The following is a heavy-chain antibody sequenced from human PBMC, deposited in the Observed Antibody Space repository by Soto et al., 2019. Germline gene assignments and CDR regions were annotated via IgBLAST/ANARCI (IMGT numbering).Heavy chain of an antibody. D-gene: IGHD3-22*01. V-gene: IGHV1-2*04. J-gene: IGHJ5*02. CDR1: GYTFTGYY. CDR3: AREDYYDSSGYPHNWFDP. CDR2: INPNSGGT. Sequence: ASVKVSCKASGYTFTGYYMHWVRQAPGQGLEWMGWINPNSGGTNYAQKFQGWVTMTRDTSISTADMELSRLRSDDTAVYYCAREDYYDSSGYPHNWFDPWGQGSPVTVSA.